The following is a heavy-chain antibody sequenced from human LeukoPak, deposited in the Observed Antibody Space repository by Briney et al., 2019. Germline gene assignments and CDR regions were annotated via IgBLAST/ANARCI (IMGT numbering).Heavy chain of an antibody. J-gene: IGHJ1*01. CDR2: IYYSRST. CDR3: ARGMYYYDSSGYYYDPSEYFQH. CDR1: GGSISSYY. V-gene: IGHV4-59*01. Sequence: ASETLSLTCTVSGGSISSYYWSWIRQPPGKGLEWIGYIYYSRSTNYNPSLKSRVTISVDTSKNQFSLKLSPVTAADTAVYYCARGMYYYDSSGYYYDPSEYFQHWGQGTLVTVSS. D-gene: IGHD3-22*01.